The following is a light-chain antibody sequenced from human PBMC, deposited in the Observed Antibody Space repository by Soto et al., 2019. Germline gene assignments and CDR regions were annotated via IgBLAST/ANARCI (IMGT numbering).Light chain of an antibody. Sequence: EIVMPQSPATMSVSPGARATLSRRASQSVSSNLAWYQQKPGQAPRLLIYDASTRATVIPARFSGSGSGTEFTLTISSLQSEDFAVYYCQQYNDWPPITVGKGTRLEIK. CDR3: QQYNDWPPIT. V-gene: IGKV3-15*01. CDR2: DAS. J-gene: IGKJ5*01. CDR1: QSVSSN.